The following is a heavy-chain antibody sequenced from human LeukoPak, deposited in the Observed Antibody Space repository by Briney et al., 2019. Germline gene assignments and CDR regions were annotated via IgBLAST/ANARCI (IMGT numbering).Heavy chain of an antibody. V-gene: IGHV3-23*01. J-gene: IGHJ4*02. Sequence: PGGSLRLSCAASGFTFSSYAMSWVRQAPGKGLEWVSAISGSGGSTYYADSVKGRFTISRDNSKNTLYLQMNSLRAEDTAVYYCAKDLFRGPHTCSDYWGQGTLVTVSS. CDR1: GFTFSSYA. CDR2: ISGSGGST. D-gene: IGHD2/OR15-2a*01. CDR3: AKDLFRGPHTCSDY.